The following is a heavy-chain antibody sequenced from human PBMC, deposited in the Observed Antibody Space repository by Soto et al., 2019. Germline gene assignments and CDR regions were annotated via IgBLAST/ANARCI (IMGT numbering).Heavy chain of an antibody. V-gene: IGHV4-30-4*01. Sequence: PSETLSLTCTVSGGSISSGDYYWSWIRQPPGKGLEWIGYIYYSGSTYYNPSLKSRVTISVDTSKNQFSLKLSSVTAADTAVYYCASNSYGHTFYDYWGQGSLVIVSS. J-gene: IGHJ4*02. CDR3: ASNSYGHTFYDY. CDR1: GGSISSGDYY. CDR2: IYYSGST. D-gene: IGHD5-18*01.